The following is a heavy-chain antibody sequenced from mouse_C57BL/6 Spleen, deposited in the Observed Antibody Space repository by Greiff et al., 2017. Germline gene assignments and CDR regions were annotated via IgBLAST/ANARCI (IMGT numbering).Heavy chain of an antibody. Sequence: EVQRVESGGDLVKPGGSLKLSCAASGFTFSSYGMSWVRQTPDKRLEWVATISSGGSYTYYPDSVKGRFTISRDNAKNTLYLQMSSLKSEDTAMYYCARGGYYGNYDFDYWGQGTTLTVSS. CDR1: GFTFSSYG. CDR3: ARGGYYGNYDFDY. CDR2: ISSGGSYT. J-gene: IGHJ2*01. D-gene: IGHD2-1*01. V-gene: IGHV5-6*01.